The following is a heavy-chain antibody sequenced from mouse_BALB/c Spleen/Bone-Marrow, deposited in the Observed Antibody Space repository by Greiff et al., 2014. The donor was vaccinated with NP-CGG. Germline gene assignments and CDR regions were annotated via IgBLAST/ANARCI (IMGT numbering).Heavy chain of an antibody. V-gene: IGHV5-9-4*01. Sequence: VQLKESGGGLVKPGGSLKLSCAASGFTFSSYAMSWVRQSPEKRLEWVAEISSGGSYTYYPDTVTGRFTISRDNAKNTLYLEMSSLRAEDTAMYYCARGDGQSARDYWGQGTSVTASS. J-gene: IGHJ4*01. CDR3: ARGDGQSARDY. CDR1: GFTFSSYA. CDR2: ISSGGSYT. D-gene: IGHD2-3*01.